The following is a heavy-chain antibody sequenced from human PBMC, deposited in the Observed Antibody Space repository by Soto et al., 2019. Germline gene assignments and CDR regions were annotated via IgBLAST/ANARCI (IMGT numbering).Heavy chain of an antibody. D-gene: IGHD3-22*01. CDR1: GFTFTSYA. Sequence: PRGSQTLSYADSGFTFTSYAMSWVGQAPGKGLEWVSAISGSGGSTYYADSVKGRFTISRDNSKNTLYLQMNSLRAEDTAVYYCAKAALITMIVEMIQYFDYWGQGT. CDR3: AKAALITMIVEMIQYFDY. V-gene: IGHV3-23*01. J-gene: IGHJ4*02. CDR2: ISGSGGST.